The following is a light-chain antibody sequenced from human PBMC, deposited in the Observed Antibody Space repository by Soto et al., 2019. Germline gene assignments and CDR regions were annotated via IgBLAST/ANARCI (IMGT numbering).Light chain of an antibody. V-gene: IGKV3-20*01. CDR3: QQYGGSPT. CDR2: GAS. J-gene: IGKJ1*01. CDR1: QSVSSDY. Sequence: EIVLTQSPGTLSLSPGERAILSCRASQSVSSDYLAWYQQQKPGQAPRLLIYGASIRATGIPGRFSGSGTGTDFTLTISRLEPEDFAVYYCQQYGGSPTFGQGTRVESK.